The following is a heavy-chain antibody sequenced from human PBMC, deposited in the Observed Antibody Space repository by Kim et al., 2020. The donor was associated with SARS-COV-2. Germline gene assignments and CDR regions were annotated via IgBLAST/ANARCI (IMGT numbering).Heavy chain of an antibody. V-gene: IGHV3-30*07. CDR3: AKDRYYDSSFHY. Sequence: YADSVKGRFTISRDNSKNTLYLQMNSLRAEDTAVYYCAKDRYYDSSFHYWGQGTLVTVSS. J-gene: IGHJ4*02. D-gene: IGHD3-22*01.